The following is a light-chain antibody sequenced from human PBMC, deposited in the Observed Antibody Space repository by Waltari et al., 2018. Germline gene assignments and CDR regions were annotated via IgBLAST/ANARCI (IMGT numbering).Light chain of an antibody. V-gene: IGKV3-11*01. CDR3: QQRVYWPPIT. CDR1: RSISNY. J-gene: IGKJ5*01. Sequence: EVVLTQSPDTLSLSPGERAPLPCRASRSISNYLAWYQQKPGQAPRLLIYDVSNGATGIPTRFSASGSGTEFTLTISSLEPEDFAVYYCQQRVYWPPITFGQGTRLEIK. CDR2: DVS.